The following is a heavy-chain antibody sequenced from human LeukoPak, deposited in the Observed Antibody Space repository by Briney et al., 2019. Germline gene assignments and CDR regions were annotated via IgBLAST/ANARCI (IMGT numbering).Heavy chain of an antibody. J-gene: IGHJ4*01. D-gene: IGHD2-15*01. CDR1: GSPFNTHW. Sequence: GESLQISCKGSGSPFNTHWIGGGRQMTGKGLEWMGIIYPGDSNTRYRPSFQGQVTISVDKSITTAYLQWTTLKASDTAMYYCARTYCSGGGCLGSFDYWGHGTLVTVSS. CDR2: IYPGDSNT. CDR3: ARTYCSGGGCLGSFDY. V-gene: IGHV5-51*01.